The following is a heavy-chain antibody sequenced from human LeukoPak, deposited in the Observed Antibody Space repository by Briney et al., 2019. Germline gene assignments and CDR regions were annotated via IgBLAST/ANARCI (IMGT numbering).Heavy chain of an antibody. CDR2: VSGRDTST. CDR1: GFTFSNYA. Sequence: GASLRLSCAASGFTFSNYAMSWVRQAPGKGLEWVSAVSGRDTSTYYTDSVKGRFTTSRDNSKNTLYLQMNSLSAEDTAIYYCAKWGDYDVLTGYYDSDYWGQGTLVTVSS. J-gene: IGHJ4*02. V-gene: IGHV3-23*01. CDR3: AKWGDYDVLTGYYDSDY. D-gene: IGHD3-9*01.